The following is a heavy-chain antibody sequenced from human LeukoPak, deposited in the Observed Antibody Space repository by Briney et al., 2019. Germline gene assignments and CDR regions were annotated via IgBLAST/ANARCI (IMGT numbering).Heavy chain of an antibody. J-gene: IGHJ4*02. CDR1: GFTFSDYY. Sequence: GGSLRLSCAASGFTFSDYYMSWIRQAPGKGLEWVSVIYSGGSAYYADSVKGRFTISRDNSKNTLYLQMNSLRAEDTAVYYCARDSGSGGVNYWGQGTLVTVSS. D-gene: IGHD3-10*01. CDR2: IYSGGSA. V-gene: IGHV3-66*02. CDR3: ARDSGSGGVNY.